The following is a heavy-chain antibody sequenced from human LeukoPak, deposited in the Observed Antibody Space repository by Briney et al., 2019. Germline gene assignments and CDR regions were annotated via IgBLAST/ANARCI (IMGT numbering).Heavy chain of an antibody. CDR1: GGSFSGYY. CDR3: AREKGGFRLFDY. V-gene: IGHV4-34*01. CDR2: INHSGST. D-gene: IGHD1-26*01. Sequence: PSETLSLTCAVYGGSFSGYYWSWIRQPPGKGLEWIGEINHSGSTNYNPSLKSRVTISVDTSKNQFSLKLSSVTAADTAVYYCAREKGGFRLFDYWGQGTLVTVSS. J-gene: IGHJ4*02.